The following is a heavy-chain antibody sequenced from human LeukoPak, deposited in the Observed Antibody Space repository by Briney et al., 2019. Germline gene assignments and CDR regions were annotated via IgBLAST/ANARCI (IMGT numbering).Heavy chain of an antibody. CDR1: GGTFSSYA. CDR2: IIPILGIA. J-gene: IGHJ4*02. CDR3: ARGRHKAVAGRGYYFDY. D-gene: IGHD6-19*01. Sequence: GASVKVSCKASGGTFSSYAISWVRQAPGQGLEWMGRIIPILGIANYAQKFQGRVTITADKSTSTAYMELSSLRSEDTAVYYCARGRHKAVAGRGYYFDYWGQGTLVTVSS. V-gene: IGHV1-69*04.